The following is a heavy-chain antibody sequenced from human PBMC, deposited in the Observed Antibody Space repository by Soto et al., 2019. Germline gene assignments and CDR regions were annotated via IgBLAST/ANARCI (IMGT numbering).Heavy chain of an antibody. D-gene: IGHD2-15*01. CDR2: ISYDGSNK. V-gene: IGHV3-30*18. J-gene: IGHJ4*02. Sequence: GGSLRLSCAASGFTFSSYGMHWVLQAPGKGLEWVAVISYDGSNKYYADYVKGRFTISRDNSKNTLYLQMNSLRAEDTAVYYCAKERRCSGGSCYSYFDYWGQGTLVTVSS. CDR1: GFTFSSYG. CDR3: AKERRCSGGSCYSYFDY.